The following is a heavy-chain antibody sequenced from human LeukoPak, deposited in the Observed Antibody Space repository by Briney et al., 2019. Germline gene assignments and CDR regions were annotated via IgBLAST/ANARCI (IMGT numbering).Heavy chain of an antibody. CDR1: GYTLTELS. CDR2: FDPEDGET. V-gene: IGHV1-24*01. D-gene: IGHD1-26*01. Sequence: ASVKVSCKVSGYTLTELSMHWVRQAPGKGLEWMGGFDPEDGETIYAQKFQGRVTMTEDTSTDTAYMELSSLRSGDTAVYYCATFSGSYPQPFDYWGQGTLVTVSS. CDR3: ATFSGSYPQPFDY. J-gene: IGHJ4*02.